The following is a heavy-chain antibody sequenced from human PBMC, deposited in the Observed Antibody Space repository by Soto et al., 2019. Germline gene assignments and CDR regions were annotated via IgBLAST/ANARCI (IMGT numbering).Heavy chain of an antibody. J-gene: IGHJ4*02. Sequence: QVQLQESGPGLVKPSGTLSLTCAVSGDSISSHDWWSWVRQPPNKGLEWIAEIHHSGGTNYNPSLMSRATISVDNSKNQFSLKLSSATAADTAVYYCVRNGYSSLDYWGQGTLVSVSS. CDR3: VRNGYSSLDY. CDR1: GDSISSHDW. D-gene: IGHD3-22*01. CDR2: IHHSGGT. V-gene: IGHV4-4*02.